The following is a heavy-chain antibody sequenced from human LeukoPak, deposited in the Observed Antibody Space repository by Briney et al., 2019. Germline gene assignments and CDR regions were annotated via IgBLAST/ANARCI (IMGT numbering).Heavy chain of an antibody. J-gene: IGHJ3*02. D-gene: IGHD3-3*01. CDR1: GFTFSSYA. V-gene: IGHV3-15*01. CDR2: IKSKTDGGTT. CDR3: TTDFWPWRGLEWLFDAFDI. Sequence: GGSLRLSCAASGFTFSSYAMSWVRQAPGKGLEWVGRIKSKTDGGTTDYAAPVKGRFTISRDDSKNTLYLQMNSLKTEDTAVYYCTTDFWPWRGLEWLFDAFDIWGQGTMVTASS.